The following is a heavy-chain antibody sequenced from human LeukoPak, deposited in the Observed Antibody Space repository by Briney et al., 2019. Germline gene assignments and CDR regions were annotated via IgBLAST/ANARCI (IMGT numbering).Heavy chain of an antibody. D-gene: IGHD3-22*01. CDR2: INHSGST. J-gene: IGHJ4*02. CDR1: GGSFSGYY. CDR3: ARALRISYYYDSSGYDWLYFDY. V-gene: IGHV4-34*01. Sequence: SETLSLTCAVYGGSFSGYYWSWIRQPPGKGLEWIGEINHSGSTNYNPSLKSRVTISVDTSKNQFSLKLSSVTAADTAVYYCARALRISYYYDSSGYDWLYFDYWGQGTLVTVSS.